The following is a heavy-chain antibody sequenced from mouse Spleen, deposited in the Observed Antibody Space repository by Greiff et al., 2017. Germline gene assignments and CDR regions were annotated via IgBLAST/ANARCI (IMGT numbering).Heavy chain of an antibody. V-gene: IGHV2-5*01. CDR2: IWRGGTT. J-gene: IGHJ4*01. CDR3: AKNEGDTMDY. Sequence: VQLQQSGPGLVQPSQSLSITCTVSGFSLISYGVHWVRQSPGKGLEWLGVIWRGGTTDYNAAFMSRLSITKDNSKSQVFFKMNSLEVDDTAIYYCAKNEGDTMDYWGQGTTVTVSS. CDR1: GFSLISYG.